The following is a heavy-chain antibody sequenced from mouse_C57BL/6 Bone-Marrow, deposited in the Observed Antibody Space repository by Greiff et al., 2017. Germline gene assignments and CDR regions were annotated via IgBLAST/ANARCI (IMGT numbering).Heavy chain of an antibody. CDR3: ASPYYDGSSYNFDY. CDR2: INPYNGGT. V-gene: IGHV1-19*01. D-gene: IGHD1-1*01. Sequence: VQLQQSGPVLVKPGASVKMSCKASGYTSTDYYMHWVKQSHGKSLEWIGVINPYNGGTSYNQKFKGKATLTVDKSSSTAYMELNRLTSEDSAVYYCASPYYDGSSYNFDYWGQGTTLTVSA. CDR1: GYTSTDYY. J-gene: IGHJ2*01.